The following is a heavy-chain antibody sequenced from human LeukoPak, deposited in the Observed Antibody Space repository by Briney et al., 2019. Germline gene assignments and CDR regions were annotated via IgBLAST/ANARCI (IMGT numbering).Heavy chain of an antibody. J-gene: IGHJ4*02. D-gene: IGHD3-3*01. CDR1: GYNFTGNY. CDR3: ARDPSLGDFWSGLDPYYFDY. Sequence: ASVKVSCKASGYNFTGNYMHWVRQAPGQGLEWMGIINPSGGSTSYAQKFQGRVTMTRDTSTSTVYMELSSLRSEDTAVYYCARDPSLGDFWSGLDPYYFDYWGQGTLVTVSS. CDR2: INPSGGST. V-gene: IGHV1-46*01.